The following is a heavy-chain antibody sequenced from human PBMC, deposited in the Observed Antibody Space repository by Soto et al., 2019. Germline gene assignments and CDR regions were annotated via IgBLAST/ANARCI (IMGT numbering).Heavy chain of an antibody. J-gene: IGHJ4*02. CDR2: VNDSGST. V-gene: IGHV4-34*01. Sequence: ETLSLTCAVYGGSFTGNYRSWIRQPPGKGLEWIGEVNDSGSTNFNPSLKRRGTISVDTSKKQFTLKLTSVTAEARAVYYCGKTGLISSPSAIDSWGQGTLVTVSS. CDR1: GGSFTGNY. D-gene: IGHD6-6*01. CDR3: GKTGLISSPSAIDS.